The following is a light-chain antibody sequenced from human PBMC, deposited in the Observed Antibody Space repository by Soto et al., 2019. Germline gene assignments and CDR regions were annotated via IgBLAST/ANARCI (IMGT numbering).Light chain of an antibody. V-gene: IGLV2-14*01. J-gene: IGLJ1*01. CDR2: HVT. Sequence: QSALTQPASVSGSIGQSITISCSGTSSDVGAYNYVSWYQQYPGKAPKLMIYHVTDRPSGVSNRFSGSKSGNTAFLTISGLQAEDEADYYCCSYTPSNTFVFGTGTKVTVL. CDR1: SSDVGAYNY. CDR3: CSYTPSNTFV.